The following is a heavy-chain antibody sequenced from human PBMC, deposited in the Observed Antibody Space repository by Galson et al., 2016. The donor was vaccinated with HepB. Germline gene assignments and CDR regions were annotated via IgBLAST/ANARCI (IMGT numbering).Heavy chain of an antibody. V-gene: IGHV3-53*01. Sequence: SLRLSCAASGFNVNINFISWVRQAPGKGLEWISVIYAGGSSDYSGSVKGRFTISRDDSINTVFLEMNSLRADDTAVYYCARMGGGYMASINIWGQGTLVTVSS. J-gene: IGHJ3*02. D-gene: IGHD5-12*01. CDR2: IYAGGSS. CDR3: ARMGGGYMASINI. CDR1: GFNVNINF.